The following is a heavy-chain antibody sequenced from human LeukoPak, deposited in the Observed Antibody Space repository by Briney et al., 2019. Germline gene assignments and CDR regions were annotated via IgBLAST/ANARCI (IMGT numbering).Heavy chain of an antibody. CDR3: ARVDGGSYPRTFDI. J-gene: IGHJ3*02. Sequence: SQTLSLTCAISGDSISRNTITWNWIRQSPSRGLEWLVRTYYKSEWYDDYAVSVKSRIIINPDTSKNQFSLQLSSVTPEDTAMYYCARVDGGSYPRTFDIWGQGTMVTVSA. V-gene: IGHV6-1*01. D-gene: IGHD1-26*01. CDR2: TYYKSEWYD. CDR1: GDSISRNTIT.